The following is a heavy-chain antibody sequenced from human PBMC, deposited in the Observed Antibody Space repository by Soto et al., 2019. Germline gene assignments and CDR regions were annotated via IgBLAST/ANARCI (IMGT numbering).Heavy chain of an antibody. V-gene: IGHV1-8*02. D-gene: IGHD6-13*01. J-gene: IGHJ6*02. CDR1: GYIFTSFG. CDR3: ARARPIAAAGTDYYYGMDV. CDR2: MNPNSGNT. Sequence: GASVKVSCKASGYIFTSFGINCVRQATGQGLEWMGWMNPNSGNTGYAQKFQGRVTMTRNTSISTAYMELSSLRSEDTAVYYCARARPIAAAGTDYYYGMDVWGQGTTVTVSS.